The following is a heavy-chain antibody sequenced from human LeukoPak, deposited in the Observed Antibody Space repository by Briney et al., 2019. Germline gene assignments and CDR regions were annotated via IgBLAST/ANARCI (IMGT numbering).Heavy chain of an antibody. J-gene: IGHJ6*02. V-gene: IGHV3-23*01. CDR1: EFTFSNYA. Sequence: PGGSLRLSCVASEFTFSNYAMNWVRQAPGKGLEWVSTISSGGGDTYIADSVKGRFTISRESSKYTLYLQMNRLRADDTAVYYCAKAEGATLYYYGVDVWGQGTTVTVSS. CDR3: AKAEGATLYYYGVDV. CDR2: ISSGGGDT.